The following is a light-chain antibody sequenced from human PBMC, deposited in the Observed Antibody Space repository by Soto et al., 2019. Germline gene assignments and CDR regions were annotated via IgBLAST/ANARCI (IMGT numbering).Light chain of an antibody. CDR1: SGINVGTYR. CDR3: MIWHSSAYV. J-gene: IGLJ1*01. V-gene: IGLV5-45*03. Sequence: QPVLTQPSSLSASPGASAILTCTLLSGINVGTYRIYWYQQKPGSPPQYLLRYKSDSDKQQGSGVPSRFSGSKDASANAGILLISGLQSEDEADYYCMIWHSSAYVFGTGTKVTVL. CDR2: YKSDSDK.